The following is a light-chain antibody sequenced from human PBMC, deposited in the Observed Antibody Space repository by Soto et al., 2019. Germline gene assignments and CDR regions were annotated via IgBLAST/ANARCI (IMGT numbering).Light chain of an antibody. V-gene: IGKV3-20*01. CDR2: GAS. CDR3: QQYGSSPRT. CDR1: QSVSSSY. J-gene: IGKJ1*01. Sequence: EIVLTQSPGTLSLSPGERATLSCRASQSVSSSYLAWYQQKPGQAPRLLIYGASSRATGIPDRFSGSVSGTGFTLTISRLEPEDFAVYYCQQYGSSPRTFGQGTKVEIK.